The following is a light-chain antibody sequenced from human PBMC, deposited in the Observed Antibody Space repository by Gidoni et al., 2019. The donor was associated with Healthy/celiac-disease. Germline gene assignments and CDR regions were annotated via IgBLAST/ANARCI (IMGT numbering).Light chain of an antibody. CDR2: AAS. V-gene: IGKV1-8*01. CDR3: QQYYSYPRT. CDR1: QCISSY. Sequence: AIRLSQYPSSFSASTGDRVTITCRASQCISSYLAWYQQKPGKAPKLLIYAASTLQSRVPSRFIGSRAGTDFTLTISCLQSEDFATNYCQQYYSYPRTFGQGTKVEIK. J-gene: IGKJ1*01.